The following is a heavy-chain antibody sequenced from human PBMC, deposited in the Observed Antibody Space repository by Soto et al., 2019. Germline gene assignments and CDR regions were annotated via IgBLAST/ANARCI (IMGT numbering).Heavy chain of an antibody. J-gene: IGHJ6*02. CDR2: IYPGDSDT. CDR1: GYSFTSYW. D-gene: IGHD3-10*01. Sequence: GESLKISCKGSGYSFTSYWIGWVRQKPGKGLEWMGIIYPGDSDTRYSPSFQGQVTISADKSISTAYLQWSSLKASDTAVYYCAKDLKWITMVRGVIRSYGMDVWGQGTTVTVSS. V-gene: IGHV5-51*01. CDR3: AKDLKWITMVRGVIRSYGMDV.